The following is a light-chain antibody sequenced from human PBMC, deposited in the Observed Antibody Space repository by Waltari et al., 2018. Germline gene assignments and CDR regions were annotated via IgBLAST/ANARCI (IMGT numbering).Light chain of an antibody. CDR1: QSISTY. J-gene: IGKJ4*01. CDR3: QQRSNWPLT. V-gene: IGKV3-11*01. Sequence: DIVLTQSPATLSLSPGERATLSCRASQSISTYLAWYQHKPGQSPRLVMYAASNRATGIPARFTGSGSGTDFTLTISSLEPEDFAVYYCQQRSNWPLTFGGGTKVEIK. CDR2: AAS.